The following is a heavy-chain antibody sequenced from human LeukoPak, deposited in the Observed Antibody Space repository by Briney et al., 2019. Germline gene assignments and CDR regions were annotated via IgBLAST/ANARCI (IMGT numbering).Heavy chain of an antibody. D-gene: IGHD6-19*01. Sequence: SETLSLTCTVSGGSISSSSYYWGWIRQPPGKELEWIGSIYSGGSTYYNPSLKSRVTISVDTSKNQFSLKLSSVTAADTAVYYCALAGRGYYYYGMDVWGQGTTVTVSS. J-gene: IGHJ6*02. CDR3: ALAGRGYYYYGMDV. CDR2: IYSGGST. V-gene: IGHV4-39*07. CDR1: GGSISSSSYY.